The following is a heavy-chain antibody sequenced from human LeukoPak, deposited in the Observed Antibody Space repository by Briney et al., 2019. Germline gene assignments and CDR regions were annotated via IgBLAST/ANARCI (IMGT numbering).Heavy chain of an antibody. CDR2: IYYSGST. Sequence: SETLSLTSSVYGGSICSYYWSWIRQPPGQGLEWIGYIYYSGSTNYNPSLKSRVTISVDTSKNQFSLKLSSVTAADTAVYYCARVLYSSYLDYRGQGTLVTVSS. CDR3: ARVLYSSYLDY. D-gene: IGHD6-13*01. V-gene: IGHV4-59*01. CDR1: GGSICSYY. J-gene: IGHJ4*02.